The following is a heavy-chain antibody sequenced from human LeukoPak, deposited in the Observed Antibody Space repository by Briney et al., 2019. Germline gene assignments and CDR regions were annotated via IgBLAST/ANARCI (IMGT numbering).Heavy chain of an antibody. V-gene: IGHV4-59*01. CDR3: ARELHPYYYDSSGYPRSDGMDV. D-gene: IGHD3-22*01. Sequence: SETLSLTCTVSGGSISSYYWSWIRQPPGKGLEWIGYIYYSGSTNYNPSLKSRVTISVDTSKNQFSLKLSSVTAADTAVYYCARELHPYYYDSSGYPRSDGMDVWGQGTTVTVSS. J-gene: IGHJ6*02. CDR2: IYYSGST. CDR1: GGSISSYY.